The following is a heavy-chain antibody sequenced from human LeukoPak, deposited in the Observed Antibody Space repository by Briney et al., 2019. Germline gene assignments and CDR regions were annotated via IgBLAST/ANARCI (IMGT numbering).Heavy chain of an antibody. CDR3: AKDYTVTTKYNWFDP. CDR1: GFTFSSYA. D-gene: IGHD4-17*01. V-gene: IGHV3-30-3*01. CDR2: ISYDGSNK. J-gene: IGHJ5*02. Sequence: PGGSLRLSCAASGFTFSSYAMHWVRQAPGKGLEWVAVISYDGSNKYYADSVKGRFTISRDNSKNTLYLQMNSLRAEDTAVYYCAKDYTVTTKYNWFDPWGQGTLVTVSS.